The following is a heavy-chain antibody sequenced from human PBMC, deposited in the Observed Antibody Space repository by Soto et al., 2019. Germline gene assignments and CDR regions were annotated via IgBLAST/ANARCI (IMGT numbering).Heavy chain of an antibody. J-gene: IGHJ5*02. CDR1: GFTFNIYG. CDR3: VRGGGGGLFDP. D-gene: IGHD2-15*01. Sequence: PGGSLRLSCAASGFTFNIYGMHWIRQAPGKGLEWLSYISPGSRYPAYADSVKGRFTISRDNAKRSLYLQMMSLTAEDTAIYYCVRGGGGGLFDPWGQGTMVTVSS. V-gene: IGHV3-21*05. CDR2: ISPGSRYP.